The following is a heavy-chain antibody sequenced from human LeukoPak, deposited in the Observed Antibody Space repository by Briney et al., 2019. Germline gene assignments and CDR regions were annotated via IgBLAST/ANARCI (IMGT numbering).Heavy chain of an antibody. CDR2: LHPEDSYP. D-gene: IGHD3-10*01. CDR3: ARQNHYCYYMDV. J-gene: IGHJ6*03. V-gene: IGHV5-51*01. Sequence: GESLKISCKAFGYVFIRHWIAWVRQVPGKGLEWMGLLHPEDSYPRYDPAFQGQVTLSVDESTSTTYLQLSGLKASDTAIYYCARQNHYCYYMDVWGRGTTVIVSS. CDR1: GYVFIRHW.